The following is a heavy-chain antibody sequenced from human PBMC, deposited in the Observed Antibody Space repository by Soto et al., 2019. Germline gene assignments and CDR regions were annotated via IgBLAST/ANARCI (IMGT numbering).Heavy chain of an antibody. CDR2: MNPNTGNT. V-gene: IGHV1-8*01. CDR1: GYTFMSYD. CDR3: ARQWELSGYYYGMDV. D-gene: IGHD1-26*01. J-gene: IGHJ6*02. Sequence: GASVKVSCKASGYTFMSYDFNWVRQATGQGLEWMGWMNPNTGNTGYAQKFQGRVTMTRDTSISTAYMELSSLRSEDTAVYYCARQWELSGYYYGMDVWGQGTTVTVSS.